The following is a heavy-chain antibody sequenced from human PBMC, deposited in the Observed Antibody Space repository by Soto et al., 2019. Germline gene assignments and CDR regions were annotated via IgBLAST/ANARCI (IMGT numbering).Heavy chain of an antibody. CDR2: INHSGST. CDR1: GGSLSGYY. CDR3: ARGFYSGYEGYYFDY. Sequence: SETLSLTCAVYGGSLSGYYWSWIRQPPGKGLEWIGEINHSGSTNYNPSLKSRVTISVDTSKNQFSLKLSSVTAADTAVYYCARGFYSGYEGYYFDYWGQGTLVTVSS. D-gene: IGHD5-12*01. J-gene: IGHJ4*02. V-gene: IGHV4-34*01.